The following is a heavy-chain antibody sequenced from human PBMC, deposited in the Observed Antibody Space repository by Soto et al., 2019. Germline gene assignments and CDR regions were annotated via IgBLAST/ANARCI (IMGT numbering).Heavy chain of an antibody. V-gene: IGHV4-39*01. CDR2: IVSSGAM. Sequence: PSETLSLTCSVSGASVRSSRFYWGWIRQTPGKGLELIGSIVSSGAMHPNPSLRSRIDISLDSSQNKLSLDLFSVTAADTSVYYCARQETASGSNYLSPFRXWGQVTLVTVSX. CDR3: ARQETASGSNYLSPFRX. D-gene: IGHD2-21*02. CDR1: GASVRSSRFY. J-gene: IGHJ4*02.